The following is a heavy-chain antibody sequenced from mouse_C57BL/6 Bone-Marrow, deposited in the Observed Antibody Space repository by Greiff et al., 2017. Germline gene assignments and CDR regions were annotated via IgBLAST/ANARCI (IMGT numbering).Heavy chain of an antibody. V-gene: IGHV1-85*01. CDR3: ARDYGSSDVYFDV. D-gene: IGHD1-1*01. CDR1: GYTFTSYV. CDR2: IYPRDGST. Sequence: LMESGPELVKPGASVKLSCKASGYTFTSYVINWVKQRPGQGLEWIGWIYPRDGSTKYNEMFKGKATLTVDTSSNTAYRELHSLTSEDPAVYFCARDYGSSDVYFDVWGTGTTVTVSS. J-gene: IGHJ1*03.